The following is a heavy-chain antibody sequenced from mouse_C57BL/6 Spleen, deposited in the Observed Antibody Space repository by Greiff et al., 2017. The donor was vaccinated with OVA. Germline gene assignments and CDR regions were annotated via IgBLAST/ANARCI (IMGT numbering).Heavy chain of an antibody. CDR3: ARGGYGYAMDY. Sequence: VQLQQSGPELVKPGASVKISCKASGYAFSSSWMNWVKQRPGKGLEWIGRIYPGDGDTNYNGKFKGKATLTADKSSSTAYMQRSSLTSEDSAVYFCARGGYGYAMDYWGQGTSGTVSS. CDR2: IYPGDGDT. V-gene: IGHV1-82*01. J-gene: IGHJ4*01. D-gene: IGHD2-2*01. CDR1: GYAFSSSW.